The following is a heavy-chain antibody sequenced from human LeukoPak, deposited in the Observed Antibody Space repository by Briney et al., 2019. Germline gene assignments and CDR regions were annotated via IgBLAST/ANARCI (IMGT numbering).Heavy chain of an antibody. V-gene: IGHV3-15*01. CDR1: GFTFDNAW. CDR3: TTDSHYDGRTYYHPIGY. D-gene: IGHD3-22*01. Sequence: PGGSLRLSCVASGFTFDNAWMSWVRHAPGKGLEWLGCIKRRTDSGTTDYAAPVKGRVIISRDDSKNTLYLQMNSLKTEDTAVYYCTTDSHYDGRTYYHPIGYWGQGTLVTVAS. J-gene: IGHJ4*02. CDR2: IKRRTDSGTT.